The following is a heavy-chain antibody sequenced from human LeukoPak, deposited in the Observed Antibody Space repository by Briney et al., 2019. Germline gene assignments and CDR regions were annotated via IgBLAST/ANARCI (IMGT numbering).Heavy chain of an antibody. CDR3: ARGKVVPAAMGNWFDP. J-gene: IGHJ5*02. Sequence: GGSLRLSCAASGFTFSSYSMNWVRQAPGKGLEWVSSISSGSSYIYYADSVKGRFTISRDNAKNSLYLQMNSLRAEDTAVYYCARGKVVPAAMGNWFDPWGQGTLVTVSS. V-gene: IGHV3-21*01. D-gene: IGHD2-2*01. CDR2: ISSGSSYI. CDR1: GFTFSSYS.